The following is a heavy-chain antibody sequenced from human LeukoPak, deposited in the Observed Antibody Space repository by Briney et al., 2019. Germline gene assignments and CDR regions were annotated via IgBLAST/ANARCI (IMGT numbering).Heavy chain of an antibody. CDR2: IYYSGST. V-gene: IGHV4-31*03. CDR1: GGSISSGGYY. J-gene: IGHJ3*02. Sequence: PSETLSLTCTVSGGSISSGGYYWSWIRQHPGKGLEWIGYIYYSGSTYYNPSLKSRVTISVDTSKNQFSLKLSSVTAADTAVYSCARGKEPDRYDAFDIWGQGTMVTVSS. CDR3: ARGKEPDRYDAFDI. D-gene: IGHD1-26*01.